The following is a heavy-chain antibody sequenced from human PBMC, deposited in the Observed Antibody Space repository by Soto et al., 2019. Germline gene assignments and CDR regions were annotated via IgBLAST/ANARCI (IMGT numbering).Heavy chain of an antibody. CDR3: ARVPLSTAADYHYGKSF. D-gene: IGHD4-17*01. J-gene: IGHJ6*02. CDR2: IYYSGST. V-gene: IGHV4-59*01. CDR1: GGSISSYY. Sequence: PSETLSLTCTVSGGSISSYYWSWIRQPPGKGLEWIGYIYYSGSTNYNPSLKSRVTISVDTSKNQFSLKLSSVTAADTAVYYCARVPLSTAADYHYGKSFWSQGT.